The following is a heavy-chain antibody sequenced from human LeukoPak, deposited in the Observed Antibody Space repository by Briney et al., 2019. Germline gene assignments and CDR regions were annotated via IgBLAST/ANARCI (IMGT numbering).Heavy chain of an antibody. Sequence: ASVKVSCKASGYTFTSYDINWVRQATGQGLEWMGWMNPNSGNTGYAQKFQGRVTMTRNTSISTAYMELSSLRSEDTAVYYCATDLGSYYGSGSSYYFDYWGQGTLVTVSS. D-gene: IGHD3-10*01. V-gene: IGHV1-8*01. CDR2: MNPNSGNT. J-gene: IGHJ4*02. CDR3: ATDLGSYYGSGSSYYFDY. CDR1: GYTFTSYD.